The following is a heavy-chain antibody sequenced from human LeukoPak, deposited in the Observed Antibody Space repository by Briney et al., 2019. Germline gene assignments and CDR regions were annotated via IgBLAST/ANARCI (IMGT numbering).Heavy chain of an antibody. D-gene: IGHD6-13*01. CDR3: ARSIAAAYYYYGMDV. CDR1: GYTFTSYG. Sequence: ASVKVSCKASGYTFTSYGISWVRQAPGQGLEWMGWISAYNGNTTYAQKLQGRVTMTTDTSTSTAYMELRSLRSDDTAVYYCARSIAAAYYYYGMDVWGQGTTVTVSS. CDR2: ISAYNGNT. V-gene: IGHV1-18*01. J-gene: IGHJ6*02.